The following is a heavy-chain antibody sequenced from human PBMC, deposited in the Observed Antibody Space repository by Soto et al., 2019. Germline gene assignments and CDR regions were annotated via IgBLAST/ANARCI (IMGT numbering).Heavy chain of an antibody. J-gene: IGHJ6*02. CDR2: VYYNGFT. CDR3: ARLNGYCVSTGCHGYYGMDV. V-gene: IGHV4-39*02. Sequence: PSEPLSLTCTVSGGTISSTNYYWGWLRQPPGKGLEWIGNVYYNGFTYYNPSLKSRVTISVDTSKNHFSLKLTSVTAADTAVYYCARLNGYCVSTGCHGYYGMDVWGQGTTVT. D-gene: IGHD2-2*03. CDR1: GGTISSTNYY.